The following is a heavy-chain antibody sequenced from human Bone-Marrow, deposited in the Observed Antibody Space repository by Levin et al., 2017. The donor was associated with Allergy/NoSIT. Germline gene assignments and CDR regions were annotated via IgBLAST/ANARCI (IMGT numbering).Heavy chain of an antibody. Sequence: SETLSLTCTVSGGSISSYFWSWIRQPPGKGLEWIGYISHSRSSNYNPSLKSRVTISVDTSKNQFSLKLTSVTAADTAVYYCARDRVITSGSTYYYYGMDVWGQGTTVTVSS. J-gene: IGHJ6*02. CDR2: ISHSRSS. D-gene: IGHD2-15*01. CDR1: GGSISSYF. CDR3: ARDRVITSGSTYYYYGMDV. V-gene: IGHV4-59*01.